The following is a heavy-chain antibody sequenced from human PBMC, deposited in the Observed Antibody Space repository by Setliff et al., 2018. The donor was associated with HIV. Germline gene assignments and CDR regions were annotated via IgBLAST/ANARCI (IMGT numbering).Heavy chain of an antibody. CDR3: VRHVWSDDFLVPGWFDS. J-gene: IGHJ5*01. CDR1: GGSIIDSRYF. CDR2: VYYSGIT. D-gene: IGHD3-3*01. Sequence: SETLSLTCTVSGGSIIDSRYFWGWIRQPPGKGLEWIGSVYYSGITYYSSSLKSRVTVSVDTSRIQFALKLTSVTAADTAVYKCVRHVWSDDFLVPGWFDSWSQGTLVTVSS. V-gene: IGHV4-39*01.